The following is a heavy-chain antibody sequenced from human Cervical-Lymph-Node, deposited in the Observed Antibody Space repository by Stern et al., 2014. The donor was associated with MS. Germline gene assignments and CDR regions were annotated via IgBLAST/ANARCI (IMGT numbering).Heavy chain of an antibody. CDR3: ALSSETSDRWYSLGYDL. D-gene: IGHD6-13*01. CDR2: IFPVFGTP. J-gene: IGHJ5*02. V-gene: IGHV1-69*01. Sequence: VHLVESGAEVTKPGSSVKVSCKASVGTFSKFPSSWVRQAPGQGLEWTGGIFPVFGTPTYAQEFRGRVTITADVSTSTVYMELSSLRSDDTAVYYCALSSETSDRWYSLGYDLWGQGTLVTVSS. CDR1: VGTFSKFP.